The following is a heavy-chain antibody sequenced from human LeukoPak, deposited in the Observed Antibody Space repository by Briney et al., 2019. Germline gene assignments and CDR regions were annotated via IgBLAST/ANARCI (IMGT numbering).Heavy chain of an antibody. CDR1: GGSISSSSYH. CDR2: IYYSGST. V-gene: IGHV4-39*01. Sequence: PSETLSLTCTVSGGSISSSSYHWGWIRQPPGKGLEWIGSIYYSGSTYYNPSLKSRVTISVDTSKNQFSLKLSSVTAADTAVYYCATSYIVLMWGGFDPWGQGTLVTVSS. J-gene: IGHJ5*02. CDR3: ATSYIVLMWGGFDP. D-gene: IGHD2-8*01.